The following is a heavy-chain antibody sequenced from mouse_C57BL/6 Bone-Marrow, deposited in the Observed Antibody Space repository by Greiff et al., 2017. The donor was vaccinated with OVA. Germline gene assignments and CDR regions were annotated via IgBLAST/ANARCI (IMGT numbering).Heavy chain of an antibody. V-gene: IGHV1-59*01. CDR2: IDPSDSYT. D-gene: IGHD2-2*01. J-gene: IGHJ4*01. CDR3: AREGVYYGYDEFLYYYAMDY. Sequence: VQLQQPGAELVRPGTSVKLSCKASGYTFTSYWMHWVRQRPGQGLEWIGVIDPSDSYTNYNQKLKGKATFTVDTSSSKLYLQLSRLTSEESAVYYCAREGVYYGYDEFLYYYAMDYWGQGTSVTVSS. CDR1: GYTFTSYW.